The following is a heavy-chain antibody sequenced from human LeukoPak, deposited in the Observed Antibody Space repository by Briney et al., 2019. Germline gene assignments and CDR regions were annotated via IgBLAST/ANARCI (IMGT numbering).Heavy chain of an antibody. V-gene: IGHV1-2*02. CDR2: INPNNGGT. CDR1: GYTFTAYY. D-gene: IGHD1-26*01. Sequence: ASVKVSCKASGYTFTAYYMHWVRQAPGQGLEWMGWINPNNGGTNYAQKFQGRVTMTRDTSISTAYMELSSLRSDDTAVYYCATEGRRWELLIGDYWGQGTLVTVSS. CDR3: ATEGRRWELLIGDY. J-gene: IGHJ4*02.